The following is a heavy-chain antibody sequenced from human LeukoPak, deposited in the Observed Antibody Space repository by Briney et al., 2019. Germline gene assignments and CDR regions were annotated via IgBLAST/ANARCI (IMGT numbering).Heavy chain of an antibody. J-gene: IGHJ4*02. CDR1: GGSISSYY. CDR2: IYTSGST. CDR3: ARGIPNWGSEVDYFDF. Sequence: PPGTLSLTCTVPGGSISSYYWSWIRQPAGKGRGWVGRIYTSGSTNYNPSLKSRVTISVDKSKNQFSLKLSSVTAADTAVYYCARGIPNWGSEVDYFDFWGQGTLVTVSS. V-gene: IGHV4-4*07. D-gene: IGHD7-27*01.